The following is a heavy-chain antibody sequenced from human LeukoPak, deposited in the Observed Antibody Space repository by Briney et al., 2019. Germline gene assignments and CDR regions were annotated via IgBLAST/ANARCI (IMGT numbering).Heavy chain of an antibody. J-gene: IGHJ6*03. CDR2: IYHSGST. V-gene: IGHV4-38-2*02. D-gene: IGHD3-10*01. CDR3: AREGYYGSGSYWRYYYYMDV. CDR1: GYSISSAYY. Sequence: SETLSLTCTVSGYSISSAYYWGWIRQPPGEGLEWIGSIYHSGSTYYNPSLKSRVTISVDTSKNQFSLKLSSVTAADTAVYYCAREGYYGSGSYWRYYYYMDVWGKGTTVTVSS.